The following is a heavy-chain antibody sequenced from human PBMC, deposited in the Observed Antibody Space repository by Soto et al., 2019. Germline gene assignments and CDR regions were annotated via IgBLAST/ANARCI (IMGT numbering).Heavy chain of an antibody. D-gene: IGHD2-2*01. V-gene: IGHV3-9*01. CDR2: INWNSGSV. CDR3: AKGRGARAVVSNCFDP. J-gene: IGHJ5*02. Sequence: EVQLVESGGGLVQPGRSLRLSCAAFGFTFEDSAMHWIRQTPGKGLEWVAGINWNSGSVGYADSVKGRFTISRDNANNSLFLQMDSLRAEDAALYYCAKGRGARAVVSNCFDPWGQGTLVTVSS. CDR1: GFTFEDSA.